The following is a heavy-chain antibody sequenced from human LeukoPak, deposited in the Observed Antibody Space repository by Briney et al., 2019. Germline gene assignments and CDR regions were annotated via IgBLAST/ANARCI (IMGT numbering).Heavy chain of an antibody. CDR1: GYTFTRYD. CDR2: MNPNSGNT. J-gene: IGHJ4*02. CDR3: ARGPGQQEY. D-gene: IGHD6-13*01. Sequence: ASVKVSCKASGYTFTRYDINWVREAAGQGLEWMGWMNPNSGNTGYAQKFQGRVTMTRNTSISTAYMELSSLRSEDPAVYYRARGPGQQEYWGQGTLVTVSS. V-gene: IGHV1-8*01.